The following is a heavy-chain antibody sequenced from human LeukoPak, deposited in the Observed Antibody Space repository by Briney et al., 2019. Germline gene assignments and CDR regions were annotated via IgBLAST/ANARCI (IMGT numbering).Heavy chain of an antibody. CDR1: GGSISSHY. CDR3: ARVLGGDILTGYYRYYFDY. CDR2: IYYSGST. V-gene: IGHV4-59*11. Sequence: PPETLSLTSTVSGGSISSHYWSWIRQPPGKGLEWIGYIYYSGSTNYNPSLKSRVTISVDTSKNQFSLKLSSVTAADTAVYYCARVLGGDILTGYYRYYFDYWGQGTLVTVSS. J-gene: IGHJ4*02. D-gene: IGHD3-9*01.